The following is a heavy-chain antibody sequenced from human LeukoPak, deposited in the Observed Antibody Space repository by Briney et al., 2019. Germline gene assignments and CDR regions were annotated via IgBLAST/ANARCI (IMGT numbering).Heavy chain of an antibody. V-gene: IGHV3-7*01. J-gene: IGHJ4*02. CDR3: ASGGKIS. CDR1: GFTFNTYW. Sequence: GGSLRLSCAASGFTFNTYWMIWVRQAPGKGLDWVANINQDGSVRYYVASVKGRFTISRDNAKNLVHLQMNSLRAEDTAVYYCASGGKISWGQGTLVTVSS. CDR2: INQDGSVR. D-gene: IGHD3-16*01.